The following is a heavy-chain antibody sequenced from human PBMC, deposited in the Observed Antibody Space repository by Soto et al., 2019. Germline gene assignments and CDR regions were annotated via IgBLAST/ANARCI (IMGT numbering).Heavy chain of an antibody. CDR3: VKSRGGNNFDFFA. Sequence: XGSLILSCSASGVTFSSYAMHWVRQAPGKGLEYVSGIRGNGDPPFYADSVKGRFTISRDNSKNTLYLQMSSLSADDTAVYYCVKSRGGNNFDFFAWGQGALVTVSS. CDR2: IRGNGDPP. V-gene: IGHV3-64D*06. J-gene: IGHJ5*02. CDR1: GVTFSSYA. D-gene: IGHD5-12*01.